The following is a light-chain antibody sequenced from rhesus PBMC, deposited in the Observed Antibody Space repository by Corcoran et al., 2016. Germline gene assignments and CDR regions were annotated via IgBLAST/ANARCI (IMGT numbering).Light chain of an antibody. J-gene: IGKJ4*01. V-gene: IGKV1-28*03. CDR1: QGISSY. CDR2: AAS. CDR3: LQHNSYPLT. Sequence: DIQMTQSPSSLSASVGDTVTITCRASQGISSYLNWFQQKPWKAPKLLIYAASSLESGVPSRFSGSGSGTDFTLTISSLQPEDFAVYYCLQHNSYPLTFGEGTKVELK.